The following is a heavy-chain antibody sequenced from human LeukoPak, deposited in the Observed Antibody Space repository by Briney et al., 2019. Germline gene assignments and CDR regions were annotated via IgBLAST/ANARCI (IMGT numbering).Heavy chain of an antibody. CDR2: IYYSGST. CDR3: ASSHYDFWSGLKPNWFDR. CDR1: GGSISSYY. D-gene: IGHD3-3*01. J-gene: IGHJ5*02. V-gene: IGHV4-59*01. Sequence: RPSETLSLTCTVSGGSISSYYWSWLRQPPGKGLEWLGYIYYSGSTNYNPSLKSRATISVDTSKNQFSLKLSSVTAADTAVYYCASSHYDFWSGLKPNWFDRWGQGTLVTVSS.